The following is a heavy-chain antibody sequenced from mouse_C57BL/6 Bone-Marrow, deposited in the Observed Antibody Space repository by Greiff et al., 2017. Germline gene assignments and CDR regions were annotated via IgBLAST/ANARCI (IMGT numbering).Heavy chain of an antibody. J-gene: IGHJ4*01. CDR1: GYTFTTYP. D-gene: IGHD2-3*01. CDR3: ARRGPPLYDGYYVGAMDY. V-gene: IGHV1-47*01. CDR2: FHPYNDDT. Sequence: VQVVESGAELVKPGASVKMSCKASGYTFTTYPIEWMKQNHGKSLEWIGNFHPYNDDTKYNEKFKGKATLTVEKSSSTVYLELSRLTSDDSAVYYCARRGPPLYDGYYVGAMDYWGQGTSVTVSS.